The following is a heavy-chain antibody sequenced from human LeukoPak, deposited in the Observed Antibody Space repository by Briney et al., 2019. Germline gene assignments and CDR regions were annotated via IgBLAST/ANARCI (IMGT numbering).Heavy chain of an antibody. CDR2: INHSGST. V-gene: IGHV4-34*01. D-gene: IGHD2-2*01. J-gene: IGHJ6*02. CDR1: GGSFSGYY. Sequence: PSETLSLTCAVDGGSFSGYYWSWIRQPAGKGLEWIGEINHSGSTNYNPSLKSRVPISVDTSKNQFSLKLSSVTAADTAVYYCARGSSYLPRYYGMDVWGQGTTVTVSS. CDR3: ARGSSYLPRYYGMDV.